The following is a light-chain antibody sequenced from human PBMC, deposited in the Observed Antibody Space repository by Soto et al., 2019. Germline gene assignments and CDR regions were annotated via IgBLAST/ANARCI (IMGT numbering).Light chain of an antibody. CDR3: QQSYSIPWT. V-gene: IGKV1-39*01. CDR1: HYISNY. Sequence: DIQMTQFPSSLSASVGDRVTITCRASHYISNYLNWYQQKPGKAPKLLIYAASSLQSGVPSRFSGSGSGTDFTLTISSLQPEDFATYYCQQSYSIPWTFGQGTKVDIK. CDR2: AAS. J-gene: IGKJ1*01.